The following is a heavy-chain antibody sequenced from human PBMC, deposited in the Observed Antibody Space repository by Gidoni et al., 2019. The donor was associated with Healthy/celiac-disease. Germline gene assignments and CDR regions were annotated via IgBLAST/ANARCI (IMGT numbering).Heavy chain of an antibody. Sequence: QVQLVESGGGVVQPGRSLRLSCAASGFTFSSYGMHWVRQAPGKGLELVAVISYDGSNKYYADSVKGRFTISRDNSKNTLYLQMNSLRAEDTAVYYCAKSSARLTGYSDYWGQGTLVTVSS. CDR1: GFTFSSYG. V-gene: IGHV3-30*18. D-gene: IGHD3-9*01. CDR3: AKSSARLTGYSDY. J-gene: IGHJ4*02. CDR2: ISYDGSNK.